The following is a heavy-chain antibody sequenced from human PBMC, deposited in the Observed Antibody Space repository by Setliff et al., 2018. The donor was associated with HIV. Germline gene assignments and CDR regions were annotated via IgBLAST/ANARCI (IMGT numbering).Heavy chain of an antibody. CDR1: GYTFIDKY. CDR3: ARLSIPAYYYMDV. Sequence: GASVKVSCKASGYTFIDKYMHWVRQAPGKGLHWMGRIDPENDETKYSQKFQGRVTMTTVTSTSTAYMELRSLRSDDTAVYYCARLSIPAYYYMDVWGKGTTVTVSS. CDR2: IDPENDET. D-gene: IGHD2-21*01. J-gene: IGHJ6*03. V-gene: IGHV1-2*06.